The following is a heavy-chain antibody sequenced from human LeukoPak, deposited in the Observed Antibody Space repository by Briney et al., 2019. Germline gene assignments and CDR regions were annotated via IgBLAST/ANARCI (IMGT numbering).Heavy chain of an antibody. CDR2: ISSSGSTI. CDR3: ARHLSGVTGYTYGRGIDY. D-gene: IGHD5-18*01. J-gene: IGHJ4*02. V-gene: IGHV3-48*03. Sequence: GGSLRLSCAASGFTFSSYEMNWVRQAPGKGLEWVSYISSSGSTIYYADSVKGRFTISRDNPKTSLYLQMNSLRAEDTAIYYCARHLSGVTGYTYGRGIDYWGQGTLVTVSS. CDR1: GFTFSSYE.